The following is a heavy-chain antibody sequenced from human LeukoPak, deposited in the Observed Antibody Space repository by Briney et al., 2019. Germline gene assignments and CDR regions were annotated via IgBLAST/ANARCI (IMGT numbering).Heavy chain of an antibody. CDR1: GDSMTRYD. CDR2: VYPSGGI. V-gene: IGHV4-4*07. J-gene: IGHJ4*02. CDR3: ARFGSDSLGYKYYFDY. D-gene: IGHD3-22*01. Sequence: VYTSETLSLTCTVSGDSMTRYDWSWIRQPAGKGLEWIGRVYPSGGINSNPSLKSRVTISVDTSKNQFSLKLNSVTATDTAVYYCARFGSDSLGYKYYFDYWGQGTLVTVSS.